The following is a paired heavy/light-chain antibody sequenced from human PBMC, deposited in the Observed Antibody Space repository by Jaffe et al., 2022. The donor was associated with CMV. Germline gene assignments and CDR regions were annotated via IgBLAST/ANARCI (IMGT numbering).Light chain of an antibody. CDR2: AAS. CDR1: QSISSY. J-gene: IGKJ5*01. Sequence: DIQMTQSPSSLSASVGDRVTITCRASQSISSYLNWYQQKPGKAPKLLIYAASSLQSGVPSRFSGSGSGTDFTLTISSLQPEDFATYYCQQSYSTPPAFGQGTRLEIK. V-gene: IGKV1-39*01. CDR3: QQSYSTPPA.
Heavy chain of an antibody. V-gene: IGHV4-39*01. J-gene: IGHJ3*02. Sequence: QLQLQESGPGLVKPSETLSLTCTVSGGSISSSSYYWGWIRQPPGKGLEWIGSIYYSGSTYYNPSLKSRVTISVDTSKNQFSLKLSSVTAADTAVYYCARHWLVGSGWSFDGGYDAFDIWGQGTMVTVSS. D-gene: IGHD6-19*01. CDR2: IYYSGST. CDR1: GGSISSSSYY. CDR3: ARHWLVGSGWSFDGGYDAFDI.